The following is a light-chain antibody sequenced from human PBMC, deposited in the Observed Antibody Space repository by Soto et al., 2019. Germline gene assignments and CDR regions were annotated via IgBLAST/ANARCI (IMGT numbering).Light chain of an antibody. J-gene: IGKJ4*01. CDR3: QQHADWPPLT. CDR2: EAS. Sequence: EIILTQSPATLSLSPGERATLSCRASHDINNYLAWYQQKPGQSPKLLIYEASHRATGTPARFSARGSGTHFTLTISGLEPEEVAVYYCQQHADWPPLTFGGGT. CDR1: HDINNY. V-gene: IGKV3-11*01.